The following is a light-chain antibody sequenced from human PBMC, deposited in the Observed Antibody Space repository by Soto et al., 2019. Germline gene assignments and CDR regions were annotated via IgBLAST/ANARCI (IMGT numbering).Light chain of an antibody. V-gene: IGKV1-5*01. Sequence: DIQMTQSPSTLSASVGDRFTITCRASQSISSWLAWYQQKPGKAPKLLIYYASSLESGVPSRFSGSGSGTEFTLTISSLQPDDFATYYCQQYSGIWTFGQGTKVDIK. CDR2: YAS. J-gene: IGKJ1*01. CDR1: QSISSW. CDR3: QQYSGIWT.